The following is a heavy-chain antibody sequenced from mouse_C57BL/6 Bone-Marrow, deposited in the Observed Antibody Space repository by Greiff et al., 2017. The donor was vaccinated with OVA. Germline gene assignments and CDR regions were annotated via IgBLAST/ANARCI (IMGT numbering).Heavy chain of an antibody. D-gene: IGHD5-5*01. CDR3: TTYRY. J-gene: IGHJ2*01. CDR2: IYPGDGDT. CDR1: GYAFSSSW. V-gene: IGHV1-82*01. Sequence: QVQLQQSGPELVKPGASVKISCKASGYAFSSSWMNWVKQRPGKGLEWIGRIYPGDGDTNYNGKFKGKATLTADTSSNTAYLQLNSLTSEDTAVYYCTTYRYWGQGTTLTVSS.